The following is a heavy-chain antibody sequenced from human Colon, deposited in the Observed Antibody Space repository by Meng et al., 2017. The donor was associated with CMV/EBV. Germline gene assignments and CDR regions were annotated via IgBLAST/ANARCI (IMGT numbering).Heavy chain of an antibody. CDR3: AKSYHHGLFIYDY. J-gene: IGHJ4*02. CDR1: DGSVNSDDAF. D-gene: IGHD2-21*01. CDR2: IHYSGNT. Sequence: GSLRLSCTVSDGSVNSDDAFWSWLRQPPGKGLEWIGYIHYSGNTNYNPSLKSRVTMSIETSKNQFSLTLFSVTAADTAVYYCAKSYHHGLFIYDYWGQGMLVTVSS. V-gene: IGHV4-61*08.